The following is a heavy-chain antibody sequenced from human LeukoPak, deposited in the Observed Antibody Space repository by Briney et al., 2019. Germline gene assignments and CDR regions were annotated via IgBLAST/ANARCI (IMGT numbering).Heavy chain of an antibody. V-gene: IGHV4-34*01. CDR1: GGSLNDHY. CDR2: INHFGTT. Sequence: SETLSLTCAAFGGSLNDHYWIWIRQPPGQGLEWIGEINHFGTTKYNPSLKSRVTISIDASKKQFSLKLNSVTAADTALYYCARGFNYMDVWGKGTTVTV. CDR3: ARGFNYMDV. J-gene: IGHJ6*03.